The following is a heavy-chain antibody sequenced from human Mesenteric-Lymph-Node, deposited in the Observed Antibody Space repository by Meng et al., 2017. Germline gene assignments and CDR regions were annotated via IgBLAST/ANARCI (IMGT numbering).Heavy chain of an antibody. V-gene: IGHV7-4-1*02. CDR3: ARGNHCSSTSCPPDC. D-gene: IGHD2-2*01. CDR1: GYTLTKYA. J-gene: IGHJ4*02. CDR2: INTDTGNP. Sequence: QRGQFGSGLKKPGASVKFSCKASGYTLTKYAMNWVRQALGQGLEWMGWINTDTGNPTYAQGFTGRFVFSSDTSVSTAYLQISSLKAEDTAVYYCARGNHCSSTSCPPDCWGQGTLVTVSS.